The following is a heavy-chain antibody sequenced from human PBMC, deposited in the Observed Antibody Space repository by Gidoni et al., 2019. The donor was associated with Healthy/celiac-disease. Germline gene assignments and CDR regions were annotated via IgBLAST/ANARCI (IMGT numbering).Heavy chain of an antibody. CDR1: GGSISSSSYY. Sequence: QLQLQESGPGLVKPSETLSLTCTVSGGSISSSSYYWGWIRQPPGKGLEWIGSIYYSGSTYYNPSLKSRVTISVDTSKNQFSLKLSSVTAADTAVYYGFCSGYYLIPDYWGQGTLVTVSS. V-gene: IGHV4-39*01. J-gene: IGHJ4*02. CDR3: FCSGYYLIPDY. D-gene: IGHD3-22*01. CDR2: IYYSGST.